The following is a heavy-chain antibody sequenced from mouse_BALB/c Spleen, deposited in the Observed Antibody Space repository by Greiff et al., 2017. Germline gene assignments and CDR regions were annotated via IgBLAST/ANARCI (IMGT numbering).Heavy chain of an antibody. V-gene: IGHV5-17*02. CDR3: ARFGYYGNYYAMDY. D-gene: IGHD2-1*01. CDR2: ISSGSSTI. J-gene: IGHJ4*01. CDR1: GFTFSSFG. Sequence: DVKLVESGGGLVQPGGSRKLSCAASGFTFSSFGMHWVRQAPEKGLEWVAYISSGSSTIYYADTVKGRFTISRDNPKNTLFLQMTSLRSEDTAMYYCARFGYYGNYYAMDYWGQGTSVTVSS.